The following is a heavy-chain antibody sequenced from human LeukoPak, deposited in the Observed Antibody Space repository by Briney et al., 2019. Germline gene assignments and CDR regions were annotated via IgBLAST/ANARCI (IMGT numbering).Heavy chain of an antibody. Sequence: GGSLRLSCAASGFTFSSYAMHWVRQAPGKGLEWVAVISYDGSNKYYADSVKGRFTISRDNSKNTLYLQMNSLRAEDTAVYYCTRGGSMAPRYGMDVWGQGTTVTVSS. D-gene: IGHD5-24*01. V-gene: IGHV3-30-3*01. CDR3: TRGGSMAPRYGMDV. J-gene: IGHJ6*02. CDR1: GFTFSSYA. CDR2: ISYDGSNK.